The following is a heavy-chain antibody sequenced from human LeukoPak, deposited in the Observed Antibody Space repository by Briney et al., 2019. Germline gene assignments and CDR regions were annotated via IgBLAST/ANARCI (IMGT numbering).Heavy chain of an antibody. Sequence: GGSLRLSCAASGFTFSDYYMSWIRQAPGKGLEWVSYISSSSSYTNYADSVKGRFTISRDNAKNSLYLQMNSLRAEDTAVYYCAKCVGTIRGAFDIWGQGTMVSVSS. D-gene: IGHD1-26*01. CDR1: GFTFSDYY. CDR3: AKCVGTIRGAFDI. V-gene: IGHV3-11*03. CDR2: ISSSSSYT. J-gene: IGHJ3*02.